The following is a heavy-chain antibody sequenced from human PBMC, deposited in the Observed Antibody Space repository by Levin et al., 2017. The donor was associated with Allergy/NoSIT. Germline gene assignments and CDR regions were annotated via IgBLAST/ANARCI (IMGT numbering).Heavy chain of an antibody. CDR3: ARDQAPLWFGEYVN. J-gene: IGHJ4*02. CDR2: IYSGGST. Sequence: GGSLRLSCAASGFTVSSNYMSWVRQAPGKGLEWVSVIYSGGSTYYADSVKGRFTISRDNSKNTLYLQMNSLRAEDTAVYYCARDQAPLWFGEYVNWGQGTLVTVSS. V-gene: IGHV3-66*01. D-gene: IGHD3-10*01. CDR1: GFTVSSNY.